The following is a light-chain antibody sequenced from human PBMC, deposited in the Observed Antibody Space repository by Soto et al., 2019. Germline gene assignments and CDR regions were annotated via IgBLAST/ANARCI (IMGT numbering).Light chain of an antibody. J-gene: IGLJ2*01. CDR3: AIWDDRLNGPV. CDR1: SSDIGAGYD. CDR2: GNN. Sequence: QAVVTQPPSVSGAPGQRVTISCTGSSSDIGAGYDVHWYQQLPGTAPKLLIYGNNNRPSGVPDRFSGSRSGTSASLAITGLQAEDEADYYCAIWDDRLNGPVFGGGTKLTVL. V-gene: IGLV1-40*01.